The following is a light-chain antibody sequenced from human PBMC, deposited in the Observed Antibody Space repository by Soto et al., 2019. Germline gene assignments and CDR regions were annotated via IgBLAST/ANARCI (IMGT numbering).Light chain of an antibody. Sequence: EIVLTQSPGTLSLSPGERATLSCRASQSVSSNYLAWYQQKPGLAPRLLIYAASRRATGIPDRFSGSGSGTDFTLIISRLEPEDFVVYYCQQYGTSPRYTFGQGTKLEIK. CDR2: AAS. CDR3: QQYGTSPRYT. CDR1: QSVSSNY. J-gene: IGKJ2*01. V-gene: IGKV3-20*01.